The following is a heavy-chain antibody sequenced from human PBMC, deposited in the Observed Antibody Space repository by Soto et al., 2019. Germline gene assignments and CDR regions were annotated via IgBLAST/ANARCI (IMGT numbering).Heavy chain of an antibody. D-gene: IGHD3-10*01. CDR1: GFTFSSYA. CDR3: AKTGAWFGELPYYYYYYMDV. V-gene: IGHV3-23*01. J-gene: IGHJ6*03. Sequence: LSLTCAASGFTFSSYAMSWVRQAPGKGLEWVSAISGSGGSTYYADSVKGRFTISRDNSKNTLYLQMNSLRAEDTAVYYCAKTGAWFGELPYYYYYYMDVWGKGTTVTVSS. CDR2: ISGSGGST.